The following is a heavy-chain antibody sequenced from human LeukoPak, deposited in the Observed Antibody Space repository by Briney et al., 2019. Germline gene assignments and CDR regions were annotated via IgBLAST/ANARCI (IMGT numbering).Heavy chain of an antibody. CDR2: IIPIFGTA. V-gene: IGHV1-69*13. D-gene: IGHD2-2*01. J-gene: IGHJ6*03. CDR3: ARGRDIVVVPYYYYYYMDV. CDR1: GGTFSRYA. Sequence: SVKVSCKASGGTFSRYAISWVLQAPGQGLEWMGGIIPIFGTANYAQKFQGRVTITADESTSTAYMELSSLRSEDTAVYYCARGRDIVVVPYYYYYYMDVWGKGTTVTVSS.